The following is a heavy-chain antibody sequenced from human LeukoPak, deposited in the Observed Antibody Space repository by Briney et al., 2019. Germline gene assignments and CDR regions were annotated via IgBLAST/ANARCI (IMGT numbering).Heavy chain of an antibody. D-gene: IGHD2-15*01. J-gene: IGHJ4*02. V-gene: IGHV3-64*04. CDR1: GFSFSAYI. CDR3: AKDRSLLPFDY. Sequence: GGSLRLSCVASGFSFSAYIMHWVRQAPGKGLEYVSAIRSDGSSTFYPNSVKGRFTISRDNSKSTLYLQMNSLRAEDTAVYYCAKDRSLLPFDYWGQGTLVTVSS. CDR2: IRSDGSST.